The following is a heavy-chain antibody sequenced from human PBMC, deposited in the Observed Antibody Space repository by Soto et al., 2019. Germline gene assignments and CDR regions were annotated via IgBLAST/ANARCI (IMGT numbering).Heavy chain of an antibody. CDR1: GFTFSDSW. CDR2: IKSDGTYT. V-gene: IGHV3-74*01. D-gene: IGHD3-22*01. J-gene: IGHJ4*02. CDR3: AGRGGGYLGN. Sequence: EVQLVESGGGLVQPGGSLRLSCAASGFTFSDSWMHWVRQAPGKGLVWVSRIKSDGTYTTYADSVKGRFTISRDNAKNTLYLQMNSLGAEDTAMYYCAGRGGGYLGNWGQGTLVTVSS.